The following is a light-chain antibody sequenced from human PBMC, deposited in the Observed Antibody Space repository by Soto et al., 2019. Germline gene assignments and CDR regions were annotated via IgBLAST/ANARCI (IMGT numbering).Light chain of an antibody. V-gene: IGKV3-20*01. CDR2: GAS. CDR3: QQYVTSPLT. Sequence: EIVLTQSPGTLSLSPGERATLSCRASQSVSYSYLAWYQQKPGQAPRLLIYGASSRATGIPDRFSGSGSGTDFTLTISRLVHEDFAVYYCQQYVTSPLTFGGGTKVEIK. J-gene: IGKJ4*01. CDR1: QSVSYSY.